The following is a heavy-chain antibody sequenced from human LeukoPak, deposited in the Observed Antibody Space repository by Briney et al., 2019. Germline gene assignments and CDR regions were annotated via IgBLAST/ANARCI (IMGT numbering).Heavy chain of an antibody. CDR1: GFTFSSYD. Sequence: PGGSLRLSCAASGFTFSSYDMHWVRQATGKGLEWVSAIGTAGDTYYPGSVKGRFTISRENAKNSLYLQMNSLRAGDTAVYYCARGHGYYDYVWGSYHVPNPPFDYWGQGTLATVSS. CDR3: ARGHGYYDYVWGSYHVPNPPFDY. V-gene: IGHV3-13*01. J-gene: IGHJ4*02. CDR2: IGTAGDT. D-gene: IGHD3-16*02.